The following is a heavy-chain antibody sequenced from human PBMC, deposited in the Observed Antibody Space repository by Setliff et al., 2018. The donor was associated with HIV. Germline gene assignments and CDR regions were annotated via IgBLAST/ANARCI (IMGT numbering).Heavy chain of an antibody. CDR1: EYTFTTYW. J-gene: IGHJ3*01. Sequence: GESLKISCKALEYTFTTYWIAWVRQMPGEGLEWTGIIYPDDSNIRYNPSFQSQVTISADKSITTAYLEIHNLKASDTATYYCARRDGRSMNAFQIWGPGTKVTVSS. V-gene: IGHV5-51*01. CDR3: ARRDGRSMNAFQI. D-gene: IGHD6-13*01. CDR2: IYPDDSNI.